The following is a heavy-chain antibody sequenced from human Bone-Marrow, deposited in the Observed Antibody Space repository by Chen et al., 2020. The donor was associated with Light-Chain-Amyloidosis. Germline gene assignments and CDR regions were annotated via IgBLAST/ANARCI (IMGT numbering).Heavy chain of an antibody. Sequence: EVQLEQSGPDVKKPGESLKISCKGPGYTFPNYWIGWVRQMPGKGLEWMGVIYPDDSDARYSPSFEGQVTISADKSITTAYLQWRSLKASDTAMYYCARRRDGYNFDYWGQGTLVTVSS. CDR3: ARRRDGYNFDY. J-gene: IGHJ4*02. CDR1: GYTFPNYW. CDR2: IYPDDSDA. D-gene: IGHD5-12*01. V-gene: IGHV5-51*01.